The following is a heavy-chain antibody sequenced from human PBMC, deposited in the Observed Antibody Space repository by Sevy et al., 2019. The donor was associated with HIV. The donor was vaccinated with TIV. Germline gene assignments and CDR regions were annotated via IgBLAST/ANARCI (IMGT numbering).Heavy chain of an antibody. Sequence: GGSLRLSCVASGFTFDDYAMHWVRQVPGKGLEWVSGISWNNGILGYADSVKGRFSISRDDAKNSLYLQMNSLRPEDTALYYCAKERRYMVTFGAGTFDYWGLGTLVTVSS. J-gene: IGHJ4*02. CDR1: GFTFDDYA. D-gene: IGHD3-16*01. V-gene: IGHV3-9*01. CDR3: AKERRYMVTFGAGTFDY. CDR2: ISWNNGIL.